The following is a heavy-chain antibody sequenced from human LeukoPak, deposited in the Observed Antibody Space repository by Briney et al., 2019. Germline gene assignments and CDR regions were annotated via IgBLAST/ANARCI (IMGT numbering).Heavy chain of an antibody. J-gene: IGHJ4*02. D-gene: IGHD2-2*01. CDR1: GYTFSKYW. CDR2: IDPSDSYT. Sequence: GESLTISCKGSGYTFSKYWLNWVRQMPGKGLEWMGRIDPSDSYTYYSPSFQGHVTISADRSLSTAYLQWTSLQAADTAVYYCARAPRDANSWYYFDYWGQGTLVSVSS. V-gene: IGHV5-10-1*01. CDR3: ARAPRDANSWYYFDY.